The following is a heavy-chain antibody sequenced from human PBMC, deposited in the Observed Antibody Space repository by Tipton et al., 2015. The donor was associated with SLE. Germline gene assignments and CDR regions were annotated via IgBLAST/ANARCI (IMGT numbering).Heavy chain of an antibody. V-gene: IGHV4-4*08. CDR1: GGSISSYY. J-gene: IGHJ6*03. D-gene: IGHD3-10*01. Sequence: TLSLTCTVSGGSISSYYWSWIRQPPGKGLDWIGYIYTSGSTNYNTSLKSRVTISVDTSKNQFSLKLSSVTAADTAVYYCARAGYYYGSGSYQRYYYYYMVVWGKGTTVTVSS. CDR3: ARAGYYYGSGSYQRYYYYYMVV. CDR2: IYTSGST.